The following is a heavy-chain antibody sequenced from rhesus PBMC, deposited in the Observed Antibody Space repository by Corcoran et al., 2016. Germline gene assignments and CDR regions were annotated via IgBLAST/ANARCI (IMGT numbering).Heavy chain of an antibody. J-gene: IGHJ5-1*01. CDR3: ARNGPLTMVRFDV. CDR2: IYGTVAST. Sequence: QVRLQQWGEGLVKPSETLSLTCAVYGGSISGYYYWSWIRQPPGKELEWIGYIYGTVASTNYNPPLKSRVTISKDTSKNQFSLKLSSVSAADTAVYYCARNGPLTMVRFDVWGPGVLVTVSS. D-gene: IGHD3-16*01. CDR1: GGSISGYYY. V-gene: IGHV4-73*01.